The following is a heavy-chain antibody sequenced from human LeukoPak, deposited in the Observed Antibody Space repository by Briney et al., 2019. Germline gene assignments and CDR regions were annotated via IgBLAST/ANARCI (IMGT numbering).Heavy chain of an antibody. CDR1: GDSMSSYY. Sequence: SETLSLTCSVSGDSMSSYYWSWIRQPAGKGLEWIGRISTSGTTNYNPSLKSRVTMSVDTSRTRFSLKLSSVTAADTAVYYCARGPYYYDTSGQIRTCYYYGMDVWGQETTVTVSS. CDR3: ARGPYYYDTSGQIRTCYYYGMDV. V-gene: IGHV4-4*07. CDR2: ISTSGTT. D-gene: IGHD3-22*01. J-gene: IGHJ6*02.